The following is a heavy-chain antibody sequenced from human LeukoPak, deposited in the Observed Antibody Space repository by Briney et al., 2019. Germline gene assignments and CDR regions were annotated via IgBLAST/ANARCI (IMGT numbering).Heavy chain of an antibody. CDR2: ISYDGSNK. CDR3: AREEIAGTYFDY. V-gene: IGHV3-30*04. CDR1: GFTFSSYA. D-gene: IGHD6-13*01. Sequence: PGGSLRLSCAASGFTFSSYAMHWVRQAPGKGLEWVAVISYDGSNKYYADSVKGRFTISRDNSKNTLCLQMNSLRAEDTAVYYCAREEIAGTYFDYWGQGTLVTVSS. J-gene: IGHJ4*02.